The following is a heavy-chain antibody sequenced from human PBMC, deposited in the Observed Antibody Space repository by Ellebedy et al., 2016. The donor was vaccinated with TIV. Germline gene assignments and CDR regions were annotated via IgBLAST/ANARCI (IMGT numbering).Heavy chain of an antibody. CDR1: GDSISTYY. D-gene: IGHD2-15*01. Sequence: MPSETLSLTCSVSGDSISTYYWSWIRQAPGKGLEWIAYVYHSGSSNSNPSLKSRVTISVDTSKNQFSLKLSSVTAADTAVYYCARDTGGGWLDPWGQGTLVTVSS. V-gene: IGHV4-59*01. J-gene: IGHJ5*02. CDR3: ARDTGGGWLDP. CDR2: VYHSGSS.